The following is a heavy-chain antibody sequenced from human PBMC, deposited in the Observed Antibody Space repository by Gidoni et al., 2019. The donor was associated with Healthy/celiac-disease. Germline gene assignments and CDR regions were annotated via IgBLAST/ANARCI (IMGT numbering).Heavy chain of an antibody. Sequence: EVQLVESGGGLVKPGGSLRLSCAASGFTFSNAWMSWVRQAPGKGLEWVGRIKSKTDGGTTDYAAPVKGRFTISRDDSKNTLYLQMNSLKTEDTAVYYCTTEPSPYYYGSGSYYIRGAFDYWGQGTLVTVSS. V-gene: IGHV3-15*01. CDR1: GFTFSNAW. D-gene: IGHD3-10*01. CDR3: TTEPSPYYYGSGSYYIRGAFDY. CDR2: IKSKTDGGTT. J-gene: IGHJ4*02.